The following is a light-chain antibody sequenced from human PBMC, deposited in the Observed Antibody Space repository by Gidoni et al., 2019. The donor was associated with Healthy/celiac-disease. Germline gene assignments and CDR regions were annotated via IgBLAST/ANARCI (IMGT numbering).Light chain of an antibody. Sequence: EIVMTQSPATLSVSPGERATLSCRASQSVSSNVAWYQQKPGQAPRLLIYGASTRATGIPARCGGSGSGTEFTLTISSLQSEDFAVYCCQQYNNWPRGTFGQGTKVEIK. V-gene: IGKV3-15*01. CDR1: QSVSSN. J-gene: IGKJ1*01. CDR2: GAS. CDR3: QQYNNWPRGT.